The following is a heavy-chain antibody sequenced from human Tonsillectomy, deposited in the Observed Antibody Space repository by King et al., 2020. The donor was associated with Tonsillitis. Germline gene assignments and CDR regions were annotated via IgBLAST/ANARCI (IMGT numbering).Heavy chain of an antibody. CDR1: GFTFSNAW. CDR3: TTVLVTPAPGYYYYYYMDV. CDR2: IKSKTDGGTT. Sequence: VQLVESGGGLVKPGGSLRLSCAASGFTFSNAWMNWFRQAPGKGLEWVGRIKSKTDGGTTDYAPPVKGRFTISRDDSKNTLYLQMKSLKTEDTAVYYFTTVLVTPAPGYYYYYYMDVWGKGTTVTVSS. D-gene: IGHD3-3*02. V-gene: IGHV3-15*07. J-gene: IGHJ6*03.